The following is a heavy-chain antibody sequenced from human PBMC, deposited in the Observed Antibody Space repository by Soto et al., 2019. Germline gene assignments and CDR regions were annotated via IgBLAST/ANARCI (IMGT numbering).Heavy chain of an antibody. CDR3: AKDQWQQLVPFDY. CDR2: ISGSGGST. J-gene: IGHJ4*02. Sequence: GGSLRLSCAASGFTFSSYAMSWVRQAPGKGLEWVSAISGSGGSTYYADSVKGRFTIPRDNSKNTLYLQMNSLRAEDTAVYYCAKDQWQQLVPFDYWGQGTLVTVSS. D-gene: IGHD6-13*01. CDR1: GFTFSSYA. V-gene: IGHV3-23*01.